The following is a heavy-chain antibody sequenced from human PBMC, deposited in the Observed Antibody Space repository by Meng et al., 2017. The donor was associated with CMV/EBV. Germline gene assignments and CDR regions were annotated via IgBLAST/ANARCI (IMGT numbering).Heavy chain of an antibody. V-gene: IGHV3-30*04. CDR1: GFTFSSYA. CDR3: AREGREWFGYYYYGMDV. J-gene: IGHJ6*02. CDR2: ISYDGSNK. D-gene: IGHD3-3*01. Sequence: GESLKISCAASGFTFSSYAMHWVRQAPGKGLEWVAVISYDGSNKYYADSVKGRFTISRDNSKNTLYLQMNSLRAEDTAVYYCAREGREWFGYYYYGMDVWGQGTTVTVSS.